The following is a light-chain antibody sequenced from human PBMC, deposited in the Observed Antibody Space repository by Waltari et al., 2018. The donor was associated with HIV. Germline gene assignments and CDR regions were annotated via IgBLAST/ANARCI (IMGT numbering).Light chain of an antibody. Sequence: QSVLTQPPSLSAAPGQRVTISCSGSASNIGKNYVSWYQQLPETAPKLIIYDNNKRPSGIPDLFSGSKSGTSATLAITGLRTGDEADYYCGTWDSSVSAGVFGGGTKLTVL. CDR2: DNN. J-gene: IGLJ3*02. V-gene: IGLV1-51*01. CDR3: GTWDSSVSAGV. CDR1: ASNIGKNY.